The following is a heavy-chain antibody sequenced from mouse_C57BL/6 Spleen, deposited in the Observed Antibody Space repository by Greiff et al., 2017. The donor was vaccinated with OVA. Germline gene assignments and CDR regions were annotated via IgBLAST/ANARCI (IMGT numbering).Heavy chain of an antibody. D-gene: IGHD1-1*01. CDR1: GYTFTEYT. Sequence: QVQLQQSGAELVKPGASVKLSCKASGYTFTEYTIHWVKQRSGQGLEWIGWFYPGSGSIKYNEKFKDKATLTADKSSSTVYMELSRLTSEDSAFYFCARHEVPYYYGSSSYYFDYWGQGTTLTVSS. J-gene: IGHJ2*01. V-gene: IGHV1-62-2*01. CDR3: ARHEVPYYYGSSSYYFDY. CDR2: FYPGSGSI.